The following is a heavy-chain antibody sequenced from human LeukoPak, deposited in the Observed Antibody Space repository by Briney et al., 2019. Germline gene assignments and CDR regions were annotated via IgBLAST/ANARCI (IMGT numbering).Heavy chain of an antibody. J-gene: IGHJ4*02. D-gene: IGHD1-26*01. CDR1: GFTFDTYW. V-gene: IGHV3-7*01. CDR3: ANLWEVGY. CDR2: IKKDGSEK. Sequence: GGSLRLSCAASGFTFDTYWMDLVRQAPGKGLEWVATIKKDGSEKYYVDSVKGRFTISRDNAKNSLYLQMSSLRVEDTALYYCANLWEVGYWGQGTLVTVPS.